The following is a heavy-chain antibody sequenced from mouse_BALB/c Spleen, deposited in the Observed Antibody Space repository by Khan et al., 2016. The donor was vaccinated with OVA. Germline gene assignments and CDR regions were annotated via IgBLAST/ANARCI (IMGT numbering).Heavy chain of an antibody. CDR2: ISYSDTT. Sequence: EAQLQESGPGLVKPSQSLSLTCTVTGYSITSDYAWNWIRQFPGNKLEWMGYISYSDTTTYNPSLKSRISITRDTSKNQFFLHLNSVTTEDTATYYCASELGRYYAMDYWGQGTSVTVSS. J-gene: IGHJ4*01. D-gene: IGHD4-1*01. V-gene: IGHV3-2*02. CDR1: GYSITSDYA. CDR3: ASELGRYYAMDY.